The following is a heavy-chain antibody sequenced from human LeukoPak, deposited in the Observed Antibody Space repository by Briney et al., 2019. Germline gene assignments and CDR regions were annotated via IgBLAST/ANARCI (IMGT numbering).Heavy chain of an antibody. J-gene: IGHJ3*02. V-gene: IGHV4-39*01. CDR1: GGSISSSSYY. Sequence: SETLSLTCTVSGGSISSSSYYWGWIRQPPGKGLEWIGSIYYSGSTYYNPSLKSRVTISVDTSKNQFSLKLSSVTAADTAVYYCARHTYYYDGSGYLYPRAFDIWGQGTMVTVSS. D-gene: IGHD3-22*01. CDR3: ARHTYYYDGSGYLYPRAFDI. CDR2: IYYSGST.